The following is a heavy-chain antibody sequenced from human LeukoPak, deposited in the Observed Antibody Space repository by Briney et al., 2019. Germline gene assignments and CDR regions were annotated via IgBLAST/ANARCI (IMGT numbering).Heavy chain of an antibody. D-gene: IGHD5-12*01. CDR2: IIAIFGTA. CDR1: GGTFSSYA. Sequence: ASVKVSCKASGGTFSSYAISWVRQAAGQGVEWMGGIIAIFGTANYAQKFQGRVTITTDESTSTDYMEVSSLRSEDTAVYYCASLRGYSGYARFDPWGQGTLVTVSS. J-gene: IGHJ5*02. CDR3: ASLRGYSGYARFDP. V-gene: IGHV1-69*05.